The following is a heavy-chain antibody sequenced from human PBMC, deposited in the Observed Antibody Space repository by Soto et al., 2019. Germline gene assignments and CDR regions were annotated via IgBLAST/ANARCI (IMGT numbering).Heavy chain of an antibody. D-gene: IGHD2-2*01. J-gene: IGHJ5*02. CDR3: ARDPGYCSSTSCYNWFDP. CDR1: GFTFSSYS. Sequence: EVQLVESGGGLVKPGGSLRLSCAASGFTFSSYSRNWVRKAPGKGLEWVSSISSSSSYIYYADSVKGRFTISRDNAKNSLYLQMNSLRAEDTAVYYCARDPGYCSSTSCYNWFDPWGQGTLVTVSS. CDR2: ISSSSSYI. V-gene: IGHV3-21*01.